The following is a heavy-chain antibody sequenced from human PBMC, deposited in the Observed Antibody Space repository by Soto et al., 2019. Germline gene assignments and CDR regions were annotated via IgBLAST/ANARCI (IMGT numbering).Heavy chain of an antibody. D-gene: IGHD4-4*01. CDR3: ARGSTVTTAGDWFDP. J-gene: IGHJ5*02. V-gene: IGHV1-46*01. CDR1: GYTFTSYY. CDR2: INPSGGST. Sequence: ASVKVSCKASGYTFTSYYMHWVRQAPGQGLEWMGIINPSGGSTSYAQKFQGRVTMTRDTSTSTVYMELSSLRSEDTAVYYCARGSTVTTAGDWFDPWGQGTLVTVSS.